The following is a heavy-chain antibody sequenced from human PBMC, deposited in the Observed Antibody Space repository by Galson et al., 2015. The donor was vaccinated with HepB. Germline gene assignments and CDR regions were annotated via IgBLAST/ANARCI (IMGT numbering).Heavy chain of an antibody. Sequence: SLRLFCAASGFTFSSYGMHWVRQAPGKGLEWVAVISYDGSNKYYADSVKGRFTISRDNSKNTLYLQMNSLRAEDTAVYYCAKSVDTAMDPPEQYFDYWGQGTLVTVSS. CDR1: GFTFSSYG. J-gene: IGHJ4*02. D-gene: IGHD5-18*01. CDR3: AKSVDTAMDPPEQYFDY. CDR2: ISYDGSNK. V-gene: IGHV3-30*18.